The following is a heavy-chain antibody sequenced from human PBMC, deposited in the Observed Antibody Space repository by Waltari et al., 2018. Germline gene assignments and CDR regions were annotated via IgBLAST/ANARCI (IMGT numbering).Heavy chain of an antibody. J-gene: IGHJ4*02. CDR3: ARDPVHDYIWGIYGSAD. CDR1: GGTFSSYA. CDR2: IIPIFGTA. V-gene: IGHV1-69*13. D-gene: IGHD3-16*01. Sequence: QVQLVQSGAEVKKPGSSVKVSCKASGGTFSSYAISWVRQAPGQGLEWMGGIIPIFGTANYAQKFQGRVTITGDESTSTAYMELSSLRSEDTAGYYWARDPVHDYIWGIYGSADWGQGTLVTVSS.